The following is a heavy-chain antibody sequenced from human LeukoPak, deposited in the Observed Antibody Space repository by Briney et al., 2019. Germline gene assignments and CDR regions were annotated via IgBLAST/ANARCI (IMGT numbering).Heavy chain of an antibody. CDR2: ISGGGGST. D-gene: IGHD3-22*01. V-gene: IGHV3-23*01. CDR1: GFTFSSYA. Sequence: PGGSLRLSCAAAGFTFSSYAMSWVRQAPGRGLGWVSGISGGGGSTYCADSVKGRFTISRDNSKNTLYLQMNSLRAEDTAVYYCAKGMFGYLGGLYWYFDLWGRGTLVTVSS. J-gene: IGHJ2*01. CDR3: AKGMFGYLGGLYWYFDL.